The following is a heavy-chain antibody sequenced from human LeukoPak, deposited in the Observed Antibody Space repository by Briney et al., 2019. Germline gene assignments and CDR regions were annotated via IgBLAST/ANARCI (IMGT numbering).Heavy chain of an antibody. Sequence: GGSMRLSCAASGFTFTGYAMSWVRQAPGKGLEWVSAISGSGHSTDYADSVKGRFTISRDNSKNTLYLQMNSLRAEDTAVYYCAKRRGLELLYYYYMDVWGKGTTVTVSS. V-gene: IGHV3-23*01. CDR2: ISGSGHST. J-gene: IGHJ6*03. CDR1: GFTFTGYA. CDR3: AKRRGLELLYYYYMDV. D-gene: IGHD1-7*01.